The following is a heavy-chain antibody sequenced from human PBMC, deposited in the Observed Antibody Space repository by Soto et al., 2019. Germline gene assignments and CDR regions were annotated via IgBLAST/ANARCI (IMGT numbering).Heavy chain of an antibody. D-gene: IGHD3-3*01. CDR2: ISGSGGST. Sequence: RRSLRLSCVGSGFTFSMFAMSWVRQAPGKGLEWISSISGSGGSTYYADSVKGRFTVSRDNSKTTVFLQMNSLRTEDTAVYFCAKERNFWSGTPGFDSWGQGSPVTVFS. J-gene: IGHJ5*01. CDR3: AKERNFWSGTPGFDS. V-gene: IGHV3-23*01. CDR1: GFTFSMFA.